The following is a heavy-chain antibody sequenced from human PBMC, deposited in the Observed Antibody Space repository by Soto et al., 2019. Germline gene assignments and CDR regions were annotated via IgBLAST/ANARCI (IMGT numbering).Heavy chain of an antibody. Sequence: SETLSVTCTVSGGSISSYYWSWSRQPPWKGLEWIRYIYYTGSTNYNPSLKSRVTISVDTSKNQFSLKLSSVTAADTAVYYCARDDYGDYSFDYWGQGTLVTVSS. CDR3: ARDDYGDYSFDY. V-gene: IGHV4-59*01. CDR2: IYYTGST. J-gene: IGHJ4*02. D-gene: IGHD4-17*01. CDR1: GGSISSYY.